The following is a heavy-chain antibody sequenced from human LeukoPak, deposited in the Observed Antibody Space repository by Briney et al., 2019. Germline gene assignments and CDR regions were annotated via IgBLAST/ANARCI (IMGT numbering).Heavy chain of an antibody. J-gene: IGHJ5*02. V-gene: IGHV4-4*07. CDR1: GGSIIGYY. D-gene: IGHD6-13*01. CDR2: IYTSGAT. Sequence: SETLSLTCTVSGGSIIGYYWTWIRQPAGKGLEWIGRIYTSGATNYNPSLKSRITMSVDTSKNQFSLRLSSVTAADTAVYYCAREKGNNWFDPWGQGTLVTVSS. CDR3: AREKGNNWFDP.